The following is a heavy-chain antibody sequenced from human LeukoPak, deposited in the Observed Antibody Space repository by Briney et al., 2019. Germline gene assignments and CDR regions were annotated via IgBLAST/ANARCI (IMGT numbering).Heavy chain of an antibody. CDR2: IYYSGST. V-gene: IGHV4-39*07. Sequence: PSETLSLTCTVSGGSISSSSYYWGWIRQPPGKGLDWIGTIYYSGSTYYNPSLKSRVTISLDTSKNQFSLKLSSVTAADTAVYYCARGPEGVGTFYYDSTSYPFEYWGQGTLVTVSS. CDR1: GGSISSSSYY. CDR3: ARGPEGVGTFYYDSTSYPFEY. D-gene: IGHD3-22*01. J-gene: IGHJ4*02.